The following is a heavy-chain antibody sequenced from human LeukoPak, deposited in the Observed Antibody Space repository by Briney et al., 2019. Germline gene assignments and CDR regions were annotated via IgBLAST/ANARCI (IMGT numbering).Heavy chain of an antibody. Sequence: GGSLSLSCAASGFTVSSNYMSWVRQAPGKGLEWVSVIYSGGSTYYADSVKGRFTISRDNSKNTLYLQMNSLRAEDTAVYYCAREAAAAGGPYYYYGMDVWGQGTTVTVSS. V-gene: IGHV3-53*01. CDR2: IYSGGST. D-gene: IGHD6-13*01. CDR1: GFTVSSNY. CDR3: AREAAAAGGPYYYYGMDV. J-gene: IGHJ6*02.